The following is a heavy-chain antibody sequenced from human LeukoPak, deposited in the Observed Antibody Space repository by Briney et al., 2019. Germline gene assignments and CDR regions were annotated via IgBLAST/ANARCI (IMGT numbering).Heavy chain of an antibody. V-gene: IGHV1-69*04. J-gene: IGHJ4*02. D-gene: IGHD2-15*01. CDR2: IIPILGIA. CDR1: VGTFSSYA. Sequence: SVKVSCKASVGTFSSYAISWVRQAPGQGLEWMGRIIPILGIANYAQKFQGRVTITADKSTSTAYMELSSLRSEDTAVYYCARPSESEDYFDCWGQGTLVTVSS. CDR3: ARPSESEDYFDC.